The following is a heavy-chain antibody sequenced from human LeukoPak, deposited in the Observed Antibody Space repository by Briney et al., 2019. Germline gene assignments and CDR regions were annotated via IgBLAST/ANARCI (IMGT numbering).Heavy chain of an antibody. CDR2: IKQDGSEK. D-gene: IGHD6-25*01. J-gene: IGHJ6*02. CDR3: ARDSGIAPAGYFHSYGMDV. V-gene: IGHV3-7*01. Sequence: PGGSLRLSCAASGFTFRSYWMTWVRQAPGKGLEWVANIKQDGSEKYYVDSVKGRFTISRDSAKNSLYPQMNSLRAEDTAVYYCARDSGIAPAGYFHSYGMDVWGQGTPVTVSS. CDR1: GFTFRSYW.